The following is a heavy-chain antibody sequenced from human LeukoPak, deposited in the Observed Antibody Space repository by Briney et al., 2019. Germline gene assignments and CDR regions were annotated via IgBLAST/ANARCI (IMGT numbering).Heavy chain of an antibody. Sequence: GGSLRLSCAASGFNFSSHIMNWVRQAPGKGLEWVAVISRDRSYIHYAESVKGRFTISRDNSKNTLYLEMSSLRAEDTAVYFCVKESDGFDIWGQGTTVTVSS. CDR3: VKESDGFDI. V-gene: IGHV3-30*15. J-gene: IGHJ3*02. CDR2: ISRDRSYI. CDR1: GFNFSSHI.